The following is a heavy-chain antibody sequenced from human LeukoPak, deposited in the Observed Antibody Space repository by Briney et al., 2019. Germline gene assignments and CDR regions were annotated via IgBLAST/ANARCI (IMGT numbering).Heavy chain of an antibody. J-gene: IGHJ5*02. Sequence: SETLSLTCTISGDSISSYSWSWIRQPAGKGLEWIGRLYSSGTTKYNPSLKSQVTMSVDTSKNQFSLKLESVTAADTAVYYCARDRGADWFDPWGQGTLVTVSS. V-gene: IGHV4-4*07. CDR2: LYSSGTT. CDR1: GDSISSYS. CDR3: ARDRGADWFDP.